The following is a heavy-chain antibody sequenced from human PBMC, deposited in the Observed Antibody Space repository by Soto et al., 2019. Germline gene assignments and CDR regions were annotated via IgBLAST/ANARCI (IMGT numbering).Heavy chain of an antibody. CDR2: ISAYSGNT. D-gene: IGHD4-17*01. J-gene: IGHJ4*01. CDR1: GYTFTTYG. CDR3: ARVVKAGDYGDYGRYYFDY. V-gene: IGHV1-18*04. Sequence: QVQRVQSGAEVKKPGASVKVSCKASGYTFTTYGITWVRQAPGQGLEWMGWISAYSGNTNYEQKLQGRLTVNTDTSTNTAYMDLRSLRSDDTAVYYCARVVKAGDYGDYGRYYFDYWGHGTLVTVSS.